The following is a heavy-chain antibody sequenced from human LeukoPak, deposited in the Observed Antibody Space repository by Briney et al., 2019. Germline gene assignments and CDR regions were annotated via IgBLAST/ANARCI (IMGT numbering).Heavy chain of an antibody. V-gene: IGHV3-66*02. CDR1: GFTVSSKY. D-gene: IGHD2-2*01. CDR3: AAGQLLWNYFDY. Sequence: GGSLRLSCAASGFTVSSKYMIWVRRAPGKGLEWVSVLYSGGSTYYADSVKGRFTISRDNSKNTLYLQMSSLRPEDTAVYYCAAGQLLWNYFDYWGQGTLVTVSS. J-gene: IGHJ4*02. CDR2: LYSGGST.